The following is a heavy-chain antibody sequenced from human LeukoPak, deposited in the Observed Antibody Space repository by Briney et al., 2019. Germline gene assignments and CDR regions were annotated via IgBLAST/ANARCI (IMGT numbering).Heavy chain of an antibody. CDR2: IYTSGST. CDR1: GGSISSYY. J-gene: IGHJ6*03. V-gene: IGHV4-4*07. Sequence: SETLSLTCTVSGGSISSYYWSWIRQPAGKGLEWIGRIYTSGSTNYNPSLKSRVTMSVDTSKNQFSLKLSSVTAADTAVYYCARELKRSYYYYMDVWGKGTTVTVSS. CDR3: ARELKRSYYYYMDV.